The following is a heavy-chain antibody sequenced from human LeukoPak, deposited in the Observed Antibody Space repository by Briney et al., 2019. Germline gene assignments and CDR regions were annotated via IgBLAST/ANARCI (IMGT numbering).Heavy chain of an antibody. CDR2: INHSGST. J-gene: IGHJ6*04. Sequence: SETLSLTCAVYGGSFSGYYWSWIRQPPGKGLEWIGEINHSGSTNYNPSLKRRVTISVDTSKNQFSLKLSSVTAADTAVYYCARPGRRIVGAFDVWGKGTTVTISS. V-gene: IGHV4-34*01. CDR3: ARPGRRIVGAFDV. D-gene: IGHD1-26*01. CDR1: GGSFSGYY.